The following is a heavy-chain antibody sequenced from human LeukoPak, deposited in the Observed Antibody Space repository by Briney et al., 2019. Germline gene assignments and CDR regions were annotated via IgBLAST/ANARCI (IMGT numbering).Heavy chain of an antibody. V-gene: IGHV4-4*07. Sequence: SETLSLTCTVSGDSISSFYWSWIRQPAGKGLEWIGRIHTSGSTNHNPSLKSRVTMSVDTSKTQFSLKLSSVTAADTAVYYCARDMSGSLLDYWGQGTLVTVSS. D-gene: IGHD1-26*01. CDR2: IHTSGST. J-gene: IGHJ4*02. CDR1: GDSISSFY. CDR3: ARDMSGSLLDY.